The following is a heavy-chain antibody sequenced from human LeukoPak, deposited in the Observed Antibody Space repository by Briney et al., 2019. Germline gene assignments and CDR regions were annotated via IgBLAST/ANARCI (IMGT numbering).Heavy chain of an antibody. CDR1: GFTFSSYS. D-gene: IGHD4-17*01. V-gene: IGHV3-53*01. CDR3: ARGKPYGDLT. CDR2: IYSGGST. Sequence: GGSLRLSCTASGFTFSSYSMSWARQAPGKGLEWVSVIYSGGSTYYADSVKGRFTISRDNSKNTLYLQMNSLRAEDTAVYYCARGKPYGDLTWGQGTLVTVSS. J-gene: IGHJ5*02.